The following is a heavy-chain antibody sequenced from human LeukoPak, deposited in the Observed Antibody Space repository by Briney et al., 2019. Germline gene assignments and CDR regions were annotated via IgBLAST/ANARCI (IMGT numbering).Heavy chain of an antibody. D-gene: IGHD3-10*01. V-gene: IGHV3-7*01. CDR3: VRDGGYYGPDS. CDR2: INQVASEK. CDR1: GFSFSTSW. J-gene: IGHJ4*02. Sequence: GESLRLSCAASGFSFSTSWMAWVRQAPGKGLEWVANINQVASEKNYVDSVKGRFTISRDNAKNSLYLQMNSVRAEDTAMYYCVRDGGYYGPDSWGQGALVSVSS.